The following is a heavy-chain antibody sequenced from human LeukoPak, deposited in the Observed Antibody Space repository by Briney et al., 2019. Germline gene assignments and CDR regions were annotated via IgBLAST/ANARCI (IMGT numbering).Heavy chain of an antibody. J-gene: IGHJ4*02. CDR2: IYYSGTTGST. V-gene: IGHV4-59*01. CDR3: ARWNSGGDY. CDR1: GGPISGYH. Sequence: SETLPLTCSVSGGPISGYHWSWIRQPPGKGLEWIGYIYYSGTTGSTNYNPSLKSRLTISVDTSKNQFSLDLSSVTAADTAVYYCARWNSGGDYWGQGTLVTVSS. D-gene: IGHD1/OR15-1a*01.